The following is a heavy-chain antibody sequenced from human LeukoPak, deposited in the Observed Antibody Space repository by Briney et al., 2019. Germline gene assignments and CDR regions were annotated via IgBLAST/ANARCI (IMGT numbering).Heavy chain of an antibody. CDR3: AREVEGASRLDAFDI. Sequence: SETLSLTCTVSGGSISSSSYYWGWLRQPPGKGLEWIGSIYYSGSTYYNPSLKSRVTISVDTSKNQFSLKLSSVTAADTAMYYCAREVEGASRLDAFDIWGQGTMVTVSS. J-gene: IGHJ3*02. CDR1: GGSISSSSYY. CDR2: IYYSGST. D-gene: IGHD1-26*01. V-gene: IGHV4-39*01.